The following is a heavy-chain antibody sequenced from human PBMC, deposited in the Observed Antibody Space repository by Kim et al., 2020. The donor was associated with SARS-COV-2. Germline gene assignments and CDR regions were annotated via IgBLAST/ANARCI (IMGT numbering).Heavy chain of an antibody. CDR1: GFTFSDYY. CDR2: ISSSGSTI. CDR3: ARDLADWLFSFDY. J-gene: IGHJ4*02. Sequence: GGSLRLSCAASGFTFSDYYMSWIRQAPGKGLEWVSYISSSGSTIYYADSVKGRFTISRDNAKNSLYLQMNSLRAEDTAVYYCARDLADWLFSFDYWGQGTLVTVSS. V-gene: IGHV3-11*01. D-gene: IGHD3-9*01.